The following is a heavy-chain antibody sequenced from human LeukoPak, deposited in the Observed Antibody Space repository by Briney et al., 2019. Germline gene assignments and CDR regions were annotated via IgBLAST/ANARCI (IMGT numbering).Heavy chain of an antibody. V-gene: IGHV4-39*01. J-gene: IGHJ4*02. CDR1: GGSISSSSYY. Sequence: SETLSLTCTVSGGSISSSSYYWGWIRQPPGKGLEWIGSIYYSGSTYYNPSLKSRVTISVDTSKNQFSLKLSSVTTADTAVYYCARGKGDYWGQGTLVTVSS. CDR3: ARGKGDY. CDR2: IYYSGST.